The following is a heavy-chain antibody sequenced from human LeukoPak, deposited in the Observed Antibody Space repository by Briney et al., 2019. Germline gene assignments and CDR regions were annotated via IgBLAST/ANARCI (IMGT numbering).Heavy chain of an antibody. CDR2: INSDGSST. CDR3: ARVVEWFPGKVDAFDI. V-gene: IGHV3-74*01. CDR1: GFTFSSYW. D-gene: IGHD3-3*01. Sequence: PGGSLRLSCAASGFTFSSYWMHWVRQAPGKGLVWVSRINSDGSSTSYADSVKGRFTISRDNAKNTLYLQMNSLRAEDTAVYYCARVVEWFPGKVDAFDIWGQGIMVTVSS. J-gene: IGHJ3*02.